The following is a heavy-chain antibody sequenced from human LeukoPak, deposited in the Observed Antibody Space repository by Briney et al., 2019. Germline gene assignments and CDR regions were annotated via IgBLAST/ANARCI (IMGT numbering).Heavy chain of an antibody. D-gene: IGHD6-19*01. V-gene: IGHV3-66*01. CDR2: IYSGGST. CDR3: AGGSGWVTDS. J-gene: IGHJ4*02. CDR1: GFTVSSNY. Sequence: GALRLSCAASGFTVSSNYMSWVRQAPGKGLEWVSVIYSGGSTYYADSVKGRFTISRDNAKNSLYLQMSSLGAEDTAVYFCAGGSGWVTDSWGQGTLVTVSA.